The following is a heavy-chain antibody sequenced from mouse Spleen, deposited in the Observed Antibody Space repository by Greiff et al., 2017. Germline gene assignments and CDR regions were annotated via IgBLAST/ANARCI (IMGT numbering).Heavy chain of an antibody. V-gene: IGHV5-12*01. CDR2: ISNGGGST. D-gene: IGHD1-1*01. Sequence: DVQLVESGGGLVQPGGSLKLSCAASGFTFSDYYMYWVRQTPEKRLEWVAYISNGGGSTYYPDTVKGRFTISRDNAKNTLYLQMSRLKSEDTAMYYCARRYYYSYYAMDYWGQGTSVTVSS. CDR3: ARRYYYSYYAMDY. J-gene: IGHJ4*01. CDR1: GFTFSDYY.